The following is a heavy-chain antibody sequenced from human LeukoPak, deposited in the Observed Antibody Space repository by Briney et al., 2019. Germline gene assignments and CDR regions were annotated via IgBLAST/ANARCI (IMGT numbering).Heavy chain of an antibody. Sequence: GGSLRLSCAASGFTFSSYWMHWVRQAPGKGLVWVSRINSDGSSTSYADSVKGRFTISRDNSKNTLYVQMNSLRVDDTAVYYCAKEPLYYYWGQGTLVTVSS. V-gene: IGHV3-74*01. CDR1: GFTFSSYW. J-gene: IGHJ4*02. CDR3: AKEPLYYY. CDR2: INSDGSST. D-gene: IGHD2-21*01.